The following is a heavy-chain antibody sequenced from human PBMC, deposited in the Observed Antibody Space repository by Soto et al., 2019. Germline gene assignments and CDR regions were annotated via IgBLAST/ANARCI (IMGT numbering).Heavy chain of an antibody. CDR3: ARTLDYGHMDV. V-gene: IGHV4-4*09. J-gene: IGHJ6*03. CDR1: GDSVRNQY. D-gene: IGHD3-16*01. CDR2: IYRSGST. Sequence: SETLSLTCTVSGDSVRNQYWSWIRRPPGRGLEWIGYIYRSGSTKYNPSLKSRLTISVDTSKNQFSLKLSSVTAADTAVYYCARTLDYGHMDVWGKGATVTVSS.